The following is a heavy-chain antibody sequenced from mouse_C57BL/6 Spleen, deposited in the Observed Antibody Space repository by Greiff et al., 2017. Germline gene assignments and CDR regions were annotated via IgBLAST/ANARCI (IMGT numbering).Heavy chain of an antibody. CDR2: ITPSSGYT. D-gene: IGHD2-4*01. V-gene: IGHV1-7*01. Sequence: QVQLQQSGAELAKPGASVKLSCKASGYTFTSYWMHWVKQRPGQGLEWIGYITPSSGYTKYNQKFKDKATLTADKSYRTAYMQLSSLTYEDSAVYYCARNDYEKDAMDYWGQGTSGTGSA. CDR1: GYTFTSYW. CDR3: ARNDYEKDAMDY. J-gene: IGHJ4*01.